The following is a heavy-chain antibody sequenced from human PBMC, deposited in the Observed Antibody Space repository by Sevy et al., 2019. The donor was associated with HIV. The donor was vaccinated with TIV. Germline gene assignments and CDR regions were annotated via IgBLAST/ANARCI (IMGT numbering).Heavy chain of an antibody. CDR2: LKSDVYGGTV. D-gene: IGHD1-1*01. J-gene: IGHJ4*02. CDR3: TRGNAAQSIFDY. CDR1: GFTFGDYC. Sequence: GGSLRLSCTASGFTFGDYCMSWVRQAPGKGLEWVAFLKSDVYGGTVDHAASVRGRFVISRNDYKTIAYLQMNDLKTEDTGVYYGTRGNAAQSIFDYWGQGALVTVSS. V-gene: IGHV3-49*04.